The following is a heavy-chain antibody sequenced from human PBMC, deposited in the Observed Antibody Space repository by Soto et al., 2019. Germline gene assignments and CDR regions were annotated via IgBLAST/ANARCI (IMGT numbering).Heavy chain of an antibody. Sequence: ASVKVSCKASGYTFTTYGISWVRQAPGQGLEWLGWVSPYDGYTNYAQILQGRVTMTTDTSTSTAYMELRSLRSDDTAVYYCARELYGSGSYYMIDYWGQGTLVTVAS. CDR3: ARELYGSGSYYMIDY. V-gene: IGHV1-18*01. J-gene: IGHJ4*02. D-gene: IGHD3-10*01. CDR1: GYTFTTYG. CDR2: VSPYDGYT.